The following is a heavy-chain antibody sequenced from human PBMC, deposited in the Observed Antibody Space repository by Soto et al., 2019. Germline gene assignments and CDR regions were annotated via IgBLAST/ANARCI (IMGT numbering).Heavy chain of an antibody. Sequence: QVQLVQSGAEVKKPGSSVKVSCKASGGTFSSYAISWVRQAPGQGLEWMGGIIPIFGTANYAQKFQGRVTXXAXEXXSTAYMELSSLRSEDTAVYYCARQENGDYYWYFDLWGRGTLVTVSS. J-gene: IGHJ2*01. D-gene: IGHD4-17*01. CDR2: IIPIFGTA. CDR3: ARQENGDYYWYFDL. CDR1: GGTFSSYA. V-gene: IGHV1-69*12.